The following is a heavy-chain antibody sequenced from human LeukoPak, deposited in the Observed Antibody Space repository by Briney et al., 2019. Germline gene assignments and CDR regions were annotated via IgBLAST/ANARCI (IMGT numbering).Heavy chain of an antibody. CDR1: GFTSSSYA. CDR2: ISGSGGST. J-gene: IGHJ4*02. CDR3: AKGDYGDYVDFDY. Sequence: GGSLRLSCAAPGFTSSSYAMSWVRQTPGKGLEWVSAISGSGGSTYYADSVKGRFTISKDNSKNTLYLQMNSLRAEDTAVYYCAKGDYGDYVDFDYWGQGTLVTVSS. V-gene: IGHV3-23*01. D-gene: IGHD4-17*01.